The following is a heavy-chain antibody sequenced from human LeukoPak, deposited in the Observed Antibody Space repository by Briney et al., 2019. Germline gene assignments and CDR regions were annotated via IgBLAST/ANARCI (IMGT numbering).Heavy chain of an antibody. V-gene: IGHV3-53*01. J-gene: IGHJ4*02. D-gene: IGHD2/OR15-2a*01. CDR2: IYSGGTT. Sequence: GGSLRLSCAACGFTVSSNYMSWVRQAPGKGLEWVSVIYSGGTTYYADSVKGRFTISRDNSKNTLYLQMNSLRSEDTAVYYCARTGQFLFDYWGQGTLVTVSS. CDR1: GFTVSSNY. CDR3: ARTGQFLFDY.